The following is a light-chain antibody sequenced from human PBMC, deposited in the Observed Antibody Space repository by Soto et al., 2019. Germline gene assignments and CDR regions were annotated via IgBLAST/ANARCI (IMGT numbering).Light chain of an antibody. J-gene: IGKJ1*01. CDR1: QNIGNY. CDR2: AAS. V-gene: IGKV1-39*01. Sequence: DIQMTQSPSSLSASVGDRVTITCRASQNIGNYVNWYQEKPGKVPKLLIYAASSLQSGVPSRFSGSGSGPDFTLTITSLQPEDFATYYCQQTYSTLTWTFGQGTKVEIK. CDR3: QQTYSTLTWT.